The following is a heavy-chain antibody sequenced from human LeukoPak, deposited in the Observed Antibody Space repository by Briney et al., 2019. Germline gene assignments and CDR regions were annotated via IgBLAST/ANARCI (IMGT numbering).Heavy chain of an antibody. V-gene: IGHV4-59*08. J-gene: IGHJ4*02. Sequence: PSETLSLTCAVYGGSFSGYYWSWIRQPPGKGLEWIGYIYYSGSTNYNPSLKSRVTISVDTSKNQFSLKLSSVTAADTAVYYCARQDSSSWLSIDYWGQGTLVTVSS. D-gene: IGHD6-13*01. CDR1: GGSFSGYY. CDR3: ARQDSSSWLSIDY. CDR2: IYYSGST.